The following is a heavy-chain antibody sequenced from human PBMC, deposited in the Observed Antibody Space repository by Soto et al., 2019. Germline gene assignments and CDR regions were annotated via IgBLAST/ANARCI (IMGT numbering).Heavy chain of an antibody. J-gene: IGHJ4*02. CDR2: IRGESYGGTT. V-gene: IGHV3-49*03. D-gene: IGHD2-2*01. CDR1: GLSFGIYT. CDR3: CSPKPSYATSLYYFDN. Sequence: GGSLRLSCSASGLSFGIYTISWFRQDPGKGLEWVGFIRGESYGGTTEYAASVKGRFTISRDDSKGIAYLQINSLKTEHTAVYYCCSPKPSYATSLYYFDNRVQGTLATVST.